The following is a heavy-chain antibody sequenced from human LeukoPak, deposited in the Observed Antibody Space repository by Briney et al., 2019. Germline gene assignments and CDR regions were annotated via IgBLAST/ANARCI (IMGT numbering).Heavy chain of an antibody. J-gene: IGHJ4*02. V-gene: IGHV4-34*01. CDR3: ARSGVLRYFDWLAY. D-gene: IGHD3-9*01. Sequence: PSETLSLTCAVYGGSFSGYYWSWIRQPPGKGLEWIGEINHSGSTNYNPSLKSRVTISVDTSKNQFSLKLSSVTAADTAVYYCARSGVLRYFDWLAYWGQGTLVTVSS. CDR1: GGSFSGYY. CDR2: INHSGST.